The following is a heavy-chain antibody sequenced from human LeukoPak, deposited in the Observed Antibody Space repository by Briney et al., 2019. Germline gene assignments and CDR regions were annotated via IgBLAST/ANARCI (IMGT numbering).Heavy chain of an antibody. CDR2: IRSKTYDGTT. CDR1: GGSISSYY. D-gene: IGHD5-24*01. J-gene: IGHJ4*02. CDR3: TRVWLQYFDY. V-gene: IGHV3-49*04. Sequence: LSLTCTVSGGSISSYYWSWVRQAPGKGLEWVGFIRSKTYDGTTEYAASVKGRFTISRDDSKRIAYLQMNSLKTDDTAVYYCTRVWLQYFDYWGQGTLITVSS.